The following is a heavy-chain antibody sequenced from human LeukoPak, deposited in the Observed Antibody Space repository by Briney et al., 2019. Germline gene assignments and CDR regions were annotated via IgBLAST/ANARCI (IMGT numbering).Heavy chain of an antibody. CDR1: GYSITSGYF. V-gene: IGHV4-38-2*01. Sequence: SETLSLTCAVSGYSITSGYFWGWIRQPPGKELEWIAIIQHTGSAYYNPSLKSLVTISVDTSKNQFSLKVGSVTAADTAVYYCARAYFMAWVDTYFDYWGQGTLVTHSS. J-gene: IGHJ4*02. D-gene: IGHD2-21*01. CDR2: IQHTGSA. CDR3: ARAYFMAWVDTYFDY.